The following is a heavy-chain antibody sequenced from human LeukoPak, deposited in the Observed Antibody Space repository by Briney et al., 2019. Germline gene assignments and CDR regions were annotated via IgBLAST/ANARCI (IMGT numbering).Heavy chain of an antibody. CDR2: ISGDGTTT. CDR1: GFTFSNDW. D-gene: IGHD2-15*01. V-gene: IGHV3-74*01. Sequence: GGSLRLSCAVSGFTFSNDWMHWVRQAPGKGLVWVSRISGDGTTTNYADSVKGRFTISRDNAKNTLYLQMDSLRAEDTAVYYCAGTWSFDYWGQGTLVTVSS. CDR3: AGTWSFDY. J-gene: IGHJ4*02.